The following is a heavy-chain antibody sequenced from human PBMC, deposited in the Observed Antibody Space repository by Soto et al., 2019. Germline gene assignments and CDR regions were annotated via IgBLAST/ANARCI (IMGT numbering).Heavy chain of an antibody. CDR1: GYTFTSYG. CDR2: ISAYNGHT. J-gene: IGHJ6*02. V-gene: IGHV1-18*01. CDR3: ARAGIVVVVAAMTYYYCYGMDF. D-gene: IGHD2-15*01. Sequence: QVQLVQSGAEVKKPGASVKVSCKASGYTFTSYGISWVRQAPGKGLEWMGWISAYNGHTNYAQKHPGRVTMTPDTSTSTAYRELRSLRSDDTAVYYCARAGIVVVVAAMTYYYCYGMDFWGQGTTVTVSS.